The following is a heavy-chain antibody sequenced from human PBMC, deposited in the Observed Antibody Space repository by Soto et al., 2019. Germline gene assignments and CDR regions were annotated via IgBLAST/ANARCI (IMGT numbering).Heavy chain of an antibody. Sequence: QVQLVQSGAEVKKPGSSVKVSCKASGGTFSSYAISWVRQAPGQGLEWMGGIIPIFGTANYAQKFQGRVTITADESTSTAYMELSSLRSEDTAVYYCAREGPPFYCGGDCYQYYGMDVWGQGTTVTVSS. CDR2: IIPIFGTA. V-gene: IGHV1-69*01. J-gene: IGHJ6*02. CDR1: GGTFSSYA. D-gene: IGHD2-21*02. CDR3: AREGPPFYCGGDCYQYYGMDV.